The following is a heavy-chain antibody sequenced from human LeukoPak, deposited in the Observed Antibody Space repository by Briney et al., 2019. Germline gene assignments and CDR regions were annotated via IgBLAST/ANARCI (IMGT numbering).Heavy chain of an antibody. CDR1: GFAFSSYP. CDR2: ISGSGGNT. D-gene: IGHD5-12*01. J-gene: IGHJ5*02. CDR3: AKEATP. Sequence: GGSLRLSCAGSGFAFSSYPMSWVRQAPGKGLEWVSAISGSGGNTYYADSVKGRFTISRDNSRSTLYLQMNSLRAGDTAVYYCAKEATPWGLGTLVTVSS. V-gene: IGHV3-23*01.